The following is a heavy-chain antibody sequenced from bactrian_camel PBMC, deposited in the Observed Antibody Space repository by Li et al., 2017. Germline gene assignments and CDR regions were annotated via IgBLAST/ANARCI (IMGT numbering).Heavy chain of an antibody. CDR3: AASRWVTWARELLESDFQF. CDR1: EYTERYY. D-gene: IGHD1*01. Sequence: VQLVESGGGSVQAGESLTLSCNASEYTERYYMGWFRQAPGTTREGVAGLGDDGSTSYAEFAEGRFTISKDSKNTFYLQMNQLKPEDTAMYYCAASRWVTWARELLESDFQFWGQGTQVTVS. J-gene: IGHJ4*01. CDR2: LGDDGST. V-gene: IGHV3S55*01.